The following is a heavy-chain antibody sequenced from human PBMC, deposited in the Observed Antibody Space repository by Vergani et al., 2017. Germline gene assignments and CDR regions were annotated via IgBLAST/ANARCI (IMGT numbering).Heavy chain of an antibody. CDR1: GFTFNIYA. Sequence: EVRLLESGGGLVQPGGSLRLSCQAPGFTFNIYALSWVRQAPGKGLEWVSTITYNGGRTYYADSVTGRFTISRDNSKNTLFLQLKTLRAEDTGVYYCAKDYKIMGALHYWGQGTLVAVSS. CDR3: AKDYKIMGALHY. V-gene: IGHV3-23*01. D-gene: IGHD2-8*01. J-gene: IGHJ4*02. CDR2: ITYNGGRT.